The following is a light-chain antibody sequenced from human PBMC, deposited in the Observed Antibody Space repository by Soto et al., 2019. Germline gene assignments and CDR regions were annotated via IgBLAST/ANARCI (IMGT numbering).Light chain of an antibody. CDR3: QQYGSSPPAYT. CDR2: GAS. J-gene: IGKJ2*01. V-gene: IGKV3-20*01. Sequence: EIVLTQSPGTLSLSPGERATLSCRASQSVSSSYLAWYQQKPGQAPRLLIYGASSRATGIPDRFSGSGSGTDFTLTISRLEPEDFAGYYCQQYGSSPPAYTFGQGTKLEIK. CDR1: QSVSSSY.